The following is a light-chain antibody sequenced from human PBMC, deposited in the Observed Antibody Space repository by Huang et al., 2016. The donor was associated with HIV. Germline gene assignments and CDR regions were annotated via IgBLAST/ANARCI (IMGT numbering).Light chain of an antibody. CDR1: QSLLHTDGKNY. Sequence: DIVMTQTPLSLSVTPGQPASISCKSSQSLLHTDGKNYLYWYLQRPGQSPHLLISEGSNRFSGVSDRFSGSGSGTNFTLKISRVEAEDAGVYYCMQTIEPTTFGQGTKVEIK. CDR3: MQTIEPTT. V-gene: IGKV2D-29*02. CDR2: EGS. J-gene: IGKJ1*01.